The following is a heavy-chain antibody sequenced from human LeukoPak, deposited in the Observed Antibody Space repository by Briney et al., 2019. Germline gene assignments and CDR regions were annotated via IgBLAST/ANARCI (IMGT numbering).Heavy chain of an antibody. V-gene: IGHV4-59*01. Sequence: PSETLSLTCAVSGGSISSYYWSWVRQPPGKGLEWVGYIYYSGSTNYNPSLKSRVTISVDTSKNQFPLKLSSVTAADTAVYYSARVRHDSSGYYFDYWGQGTLVTVSS. J-gene: IGHJ4*02. CDR2: IYYSGST. CDR3: ARVRHDSSGYYFDY. D-gene: IGHD3-22*01. CDR1: GGSISSYY.